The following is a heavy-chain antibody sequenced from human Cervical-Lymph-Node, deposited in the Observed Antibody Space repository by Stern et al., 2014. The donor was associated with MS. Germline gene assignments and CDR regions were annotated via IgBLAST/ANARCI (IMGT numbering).Heavy chain of an antibody. CDR1: GASITNDY. CDR3: ARLPFSWFDP. CDR2: ISYTGST. D-gene: IGHD2/OR15-2a*01. V-gene: IGHV4-59*01. J-gene: IGHJ5*02. Sequence: QVQLGQSGPGLVKPSETMSLTCTVSGASITNDYWAWIRQPPGNRLEWIAYISYTGSTNYNPSLKSRVTISLDTSKNQISLNLTSVTAADTAVYYCARLPFSWFDPWGQGTLVTVSS.